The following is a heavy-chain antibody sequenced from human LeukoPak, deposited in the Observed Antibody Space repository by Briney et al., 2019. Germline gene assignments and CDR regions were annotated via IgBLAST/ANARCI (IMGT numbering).Heavy chain of an antibody. CDR3: AKGSVVYDFWSGFDY. CDR1: GFTFSSYA. J-gene: IGHJ4*02. CDR2: ISGSGGST. V-gene: IGHV3-23*01. D-gene: IGHD3-3*01. Sequence: GGSLRLSCAASGFTFSSYAMSWVRQAPGKGLEWVSAISGSGGSTYYADSVKGRFTISRDNSKNTLYLQMNSLRAEDTAVYYCAKGSVVYDFWSGFDYWGQGTLVTDSS.